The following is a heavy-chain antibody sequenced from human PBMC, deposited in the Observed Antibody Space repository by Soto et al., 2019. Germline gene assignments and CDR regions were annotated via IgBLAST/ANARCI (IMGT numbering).Heavy chain of an antibody. V-gene: IGHV1-69*01. J-gene: IGHJ4*02. D-gene: IGHD6-6*01. Sequence: QVQLVQSGAEVKKPGSSVKVSCKASGGTFSSYAISWVRQAPGQGLEWMGGIIPIFGTANYAQKFQGRVTITADESTSTAYMELSSLRSEDTAVYYCARDLEYSSAERPGGGTEWGQGTLVTVSS. CDR3: ARDLEYSSAERPGGGTE. CDR1: GGTFSSYA. CDR2: IIPIFGTA.